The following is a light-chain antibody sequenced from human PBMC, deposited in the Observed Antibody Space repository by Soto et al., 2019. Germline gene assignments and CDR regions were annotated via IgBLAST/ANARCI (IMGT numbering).Light chain of an antibody. J-gene: IGLJ2*01. V-gene: IGLV2-14*01. CDR3: SSFTTSNSLV. Sequence: QSALTQPASVSGSPGQSITISCTGTSSDVGNSKYVSWYQQDPGKAPKLMIYEVSNRPSGVSNRFSGSKSGNTASLTISGLQAEDEADYYCSSFTTSNSLVFGGGTKLTVL. CDR2: EVS. CDR1: SSDVGNSKY.